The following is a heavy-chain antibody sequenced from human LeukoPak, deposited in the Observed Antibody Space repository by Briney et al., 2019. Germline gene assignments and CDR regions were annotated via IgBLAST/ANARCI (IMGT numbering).Heavy chain of an antibody. Sequence: SESLSLTCTVSGGSISSSSYCWGWLRPRPGKGREWIGSIYYSRSIYYNPSLKRRVTISVDTSKNQFSLKLSSVTAADTAVYYCARENLSSSWYWGQGTLVTVSS. CDR1: GGSISSSSYC. D-gene: IGHD6-13*01. CDR3: ARENLSSSWY. CDR2: IYYSRSI. J-gene: IGHJ4*02. V-gene: IGHV4-39*02.